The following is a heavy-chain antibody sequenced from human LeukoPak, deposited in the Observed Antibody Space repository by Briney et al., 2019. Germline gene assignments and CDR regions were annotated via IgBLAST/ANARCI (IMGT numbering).Heavy chain of an antibody. CDR1: GFTFSSHW. V-gene: IGHV3-74*01. CDR2: NNGDGSTT. Sequence: GGSLRLSCAASGFTFSSHWMHWVRQAPGKGLTYISRNNGDGSTTNYADVVKGRFTMSRDNVKNTLYLQMNSLRVEDTAVYYCARDPRNVGLAPWGQGTLVTVSS. CDR3: ARDPRNVGLAP. J-gene: IGHJ5*02. D-gene: IGHD2-15*01.